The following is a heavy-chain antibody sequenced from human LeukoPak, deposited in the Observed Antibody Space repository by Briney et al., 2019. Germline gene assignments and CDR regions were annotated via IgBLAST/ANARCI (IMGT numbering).Heavy chain of an antibody. CDR2: INHSGST. J-gene: IGHJ5*02. CDR3: ARWGTYASTSNWFDP. Sequence: SETLSLTCAVYGGSFSGYYWSWTRQPPGKGLEWIGEINHSGSTNYNPSLKSRVTISVDTSKNQFSLRLSSVTAADTAVYYCARWGTYASTSNWFDPWGQGTLVTVSS. CDR1: GGSFSGYY. V-gene: IGHV4-34*01. D-gene: IGHD2-2*01.